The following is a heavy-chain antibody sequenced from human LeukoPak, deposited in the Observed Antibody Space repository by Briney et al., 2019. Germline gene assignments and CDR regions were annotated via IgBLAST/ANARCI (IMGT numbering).Heavy chain of an antibody. D-gene: IGHD3-9*01. Sequence: ASVKVSCKASGYTFTGYYMHWVRQAPGQGLEWMGWINPNSGGTNYAQKFQGRVTMTRDTSISTAYMELSSLRAEDTAVYYCARHSPPSDYFDEDPWFDPWGQGTLVTVSS. CDR3: ARHSPPSDYFDEDPWFDP. J-gene: IGHJ5*02. V-gene: IGHV1-2*02. CDR2: INPNSGGT. CDR1: GYTFTGYY.